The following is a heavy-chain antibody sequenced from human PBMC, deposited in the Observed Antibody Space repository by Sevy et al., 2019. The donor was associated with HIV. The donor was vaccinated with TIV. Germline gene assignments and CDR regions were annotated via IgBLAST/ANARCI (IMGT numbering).Heavy chain of an antibody. V-gene: IGHV3-30*03. D-gene: IGHD6-13*01. CDR1: AFTFSTYA. CDR3: ARDAGYSANWYPRFDP. Sequence: GGSLRLSCAASAFTFSTYAMHWVRQAPGKGLEWVAVISYDGSHTYYADSVKGRLSMCRDDSKSSLYLQMISLGAEDTAVYDCARDAGYSANWYPRFDPWGQGTLVTVSS. J-gene: IGHJ5*02. CDR2: ISYDGSHT.